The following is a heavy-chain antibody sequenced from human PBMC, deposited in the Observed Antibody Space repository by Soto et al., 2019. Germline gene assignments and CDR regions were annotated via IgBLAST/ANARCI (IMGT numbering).Heavy chain of an antibody. D-gene: IGHD5-12*01. Sequence: PSETLSLTCTVSGGSISSGDYYWSWIRQPPGKGLEWIGYIYYSGSTYYNPSLKSRVTISVDTSKNQFSLKLSSVTAADTAVYYCARRGWPMTMATIGEHAFDSWGQGTMLTVS. CDR3: ARRGWPMTMATIGEHAFDS. V-gene: IGHV4-30-4*01. CDR1: GGSISSGDYY. J-gene: IGHJ3*02. CDR2: IYYSGST.